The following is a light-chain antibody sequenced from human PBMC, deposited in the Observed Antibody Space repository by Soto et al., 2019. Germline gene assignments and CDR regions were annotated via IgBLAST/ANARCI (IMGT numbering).Light chain of an antibody. J-gene: IGLJ2*01. V-gene: IGLV2-14*01. CDR3: SSYTSSSTLVV. CDR1: SSDVGGYNS. CDR2: EVS. Sequence: QSALTQPASVSGSPGQSITISCTGTSSDVGGYNSVSWYQQHPGKAPKLIIYEVSNRPSGVSSRFSGSKSGNTASLSISGLQAEDEADYYCSSYTSSSTLVVFGGGTKVTVL.